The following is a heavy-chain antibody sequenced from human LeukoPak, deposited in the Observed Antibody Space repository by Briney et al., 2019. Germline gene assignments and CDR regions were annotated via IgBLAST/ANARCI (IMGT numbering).Heavy chain of an antibody. CDR3: ARSGSYYGAFDI. Sequence: GSLRLSCAASGFTFSSYSMNWVRQAPGKGLEWVSYISSSNSTIYYADSVKGRFTISRDNAKNSLYLQMNSLRAEDTAVYYCARSGSYYGAFDIWGQGTMVTVSS. V-gene: IGHV3-48*01. CDR1: GFTFSSYS. CDR2: ISSSNSTI. J-gene: IGHJ3*02. D-gene: IGHD1-26*01.